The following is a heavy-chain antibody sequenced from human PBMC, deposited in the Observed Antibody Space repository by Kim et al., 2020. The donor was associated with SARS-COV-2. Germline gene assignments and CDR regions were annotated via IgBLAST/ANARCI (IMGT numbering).Heavy chain of an antibody. J-gene: IGHJ4*02. CDR2: IYYSGST. CDR1: GGSISSSSYY. D-gene: IGHD3-10*01. V-gene: IGHV4-39*01. CDR3: ARHTDVGSGSPSFDY. Sequence: SETLSLTCTVSGGSISSSSYYWGWIRQPPGKGLEWIGSIYYSGSTYYNPSLKSRVTISVDTSKNQFSLKLSSVTAADTAVYYCARHTDVGSGSPSFDYWGQGTLVTVSS.